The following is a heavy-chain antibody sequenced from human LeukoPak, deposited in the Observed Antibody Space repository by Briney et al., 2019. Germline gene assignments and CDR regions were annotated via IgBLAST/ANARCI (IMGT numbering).Heavy chain of an antibody. D-gene: IGHD6-13*01. J-gene: IGHJ4*02. CDR3: ARGGTAAAGPRLDY. CDR2: TSYRSKWYN. Sequence: SQTLSLTCAISGDSVSSNSAAWNCLRPSPSRGLEWLGRTSYRSKWYNDYAVSVKSRITINPDTSKTQFSLQLNSVTPEDTAVYYCARGGTAAAGPRLDYWGQGTLVTVSS. CDR1: GDSVSSNSAA. V-gene: IGHV6-1*01.